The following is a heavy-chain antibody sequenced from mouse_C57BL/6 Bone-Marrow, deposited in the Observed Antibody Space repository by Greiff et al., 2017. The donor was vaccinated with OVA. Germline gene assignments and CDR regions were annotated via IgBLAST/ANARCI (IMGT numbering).Heavy chain of an antibody. J-gene: IGHJ3*01. V-gene: IGHV2-9*01. CDR3: ANRSLWAWFAY. Sequence: VHLVESGPGLVAPSQSLSITCTVSGFSLTSYGVDWVRQPPGKGLEWLGVIWGGGSTNYNSALMSRLSISKDNYKSQVFLKMNILQTDDTTMYCGANRSLWAWFAYWGQGTLVTVSA. D-gene: IGHD1-1*01. CDR1: GFSLTSYG. CDR2: IWGGGST.